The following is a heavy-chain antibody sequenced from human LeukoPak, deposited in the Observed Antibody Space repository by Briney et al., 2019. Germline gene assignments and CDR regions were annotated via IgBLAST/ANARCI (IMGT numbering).Heavy chain of an antibody. CDR1: GFTFSSYS. J-gene: IGHJ6*03. V-gene: IGHV3-21*04. D-gene: IGHD2-21*02. CDR2: ISTSSSYI. Sequence: GGSLRLSCAASGFTFSSYSMNWVRQAPGKGLEWVSCISTSSSYIYYADSVKGRFTISRDNAKNSLYLQMNSLRPEDAAVYYCARDRIYCGADCYPHYYYYYYMDVWGKGTTVTISS. CDR3: ARDRIYCGADCYPHYYYYYYMDV.